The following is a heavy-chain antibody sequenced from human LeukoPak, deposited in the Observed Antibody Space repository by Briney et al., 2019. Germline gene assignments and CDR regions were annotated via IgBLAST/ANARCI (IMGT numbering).Heavy chain of an antibody. CDR2: TYYRSKWYN. CDR3: ARAGGDSWYSDY. D-gene: IGHD2-21*02. J-gene: IGHJ4*02. Sequence: SQTLSLTCAISGDSVSSNSAAWNWIRQSPSRGLEWLGRTYYRSKWYNDYAISVKSRITISPDASKNQFSLQLNSVTPEDTAVYYCARAGGDSWYSDYWGQGALVTVSS. CDR1: GDSVSSNSAA. V-gene: IGHV6-1*01.